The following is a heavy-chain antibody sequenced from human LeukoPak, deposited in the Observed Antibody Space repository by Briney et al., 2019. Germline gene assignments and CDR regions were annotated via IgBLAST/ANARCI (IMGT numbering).Heavy chain of an antibody. Sequence: GGSLRLSCAAPGFTFSSYGMSWVRQAPGKGLEWVSAISGSGGSTYYADSVKGRFTISRDNSKNTLYLQMNSLRAEDTAVYYCAKGSGWEMSYYYYYMDVWGKGTTVTISS. CDR3: AKGSGWEMSYYYYYMDV. J-gene: IGHJ6*03. CDR2: ISGSGGST. D-gene: IGHD1-26*01. CDR1: GFTFSSYG. V-gene: IGHV3-23*01.